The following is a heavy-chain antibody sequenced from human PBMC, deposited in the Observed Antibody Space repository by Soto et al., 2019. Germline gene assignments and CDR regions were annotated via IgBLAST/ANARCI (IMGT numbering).Heavy chain of an antibody. CDR1: GFTFSSYA. CDR3: AKDLGPYDILTGYDY. CDR2: ISGSGGST. Sequence: GGFLRLSCAASGFTFSSYAMSWVRQAPGKGLEWVSAISGSGGSTYYADSVKGRFTISRDNSKNTLYLQMNSLRAEDTAVYYCAKDLGPYDILTGYDYWGQGTLVTVSS. D-gene: IGHD3-9*01. V-gene: IGHV3-23*01. J-gene: IGHJ4*02.